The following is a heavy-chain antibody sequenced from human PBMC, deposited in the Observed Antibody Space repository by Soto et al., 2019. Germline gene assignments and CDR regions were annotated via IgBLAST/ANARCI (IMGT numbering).Heavy chain of an antibody. V-gene: IGHV4-30-4*01. CDR1: GGSISSGDYY. J-gene: IGHJ4*02. Sequence: SETLSLTCTVSGGSISSGDYYWSWIRQPPGKGLEWIGYIYYSGSTYYNPSLKSRVTISVDTSKNQFSLKLSSVTAADTAVYYCASGGVRGTVFDYWGQGTLVTV. CDR3: ASGGVRGTVFDY. CDR2: IYYSGST. D-gene: IGHD3-10*02.